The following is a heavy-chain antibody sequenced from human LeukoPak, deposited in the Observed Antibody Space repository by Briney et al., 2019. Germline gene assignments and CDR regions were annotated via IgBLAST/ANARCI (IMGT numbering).Heavy chain of an antibody. Sequence: GSLRLSCAASGSTFRSYAMHWVRQAPGKGLEWVAVISYDGSNKYYADSVKGRFTISRDNSKNTLYLQMNSLRAEDTAVYYCATDMRQDYYDSSGYLDYWGQGTLVTVSS. D-gene: IGHD3-22*01. V-gene: IGHV3-30*04. CDR2: ISYDGSNK. J-gene: IGHJ4*02. CDR3: ATDMRQDYYDSSGYLDY. CDR1: GSTFRSYA.